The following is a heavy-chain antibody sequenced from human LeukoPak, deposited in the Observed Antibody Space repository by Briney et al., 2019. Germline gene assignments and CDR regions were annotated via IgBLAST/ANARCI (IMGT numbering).Heavy chain of an antibody. Sequence: GASVKVSCKVSGYTLTELSMHWVRQAPGKGLEWMGGFDPEDGETIYAQKFQGRVTMTEDTSTDTAYMELSSLRSEDTAVYYCATVKSYGYEGGFDYWGQGTLVTVSS. V-gene: IGHV1-24*01. CDR1: GYTLTELS. CDR3: ATVKSYGYEGGFDY. D-gene: IGHD5-18*01. J-gene: IGHJ4*02. CDR2: FDPEDGET.